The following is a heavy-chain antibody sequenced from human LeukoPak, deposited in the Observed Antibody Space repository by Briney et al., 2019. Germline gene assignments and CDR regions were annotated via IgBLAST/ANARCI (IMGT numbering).Heavy chain of an antibody. CDR1: GFTFSTYA. CDR3: AREILTGYAFDI. Sequence: GGSLRLSCAASGFTFSTYAMHWVRQAPGKGLEWVAFISYDGTNKYCADSVKGRFTISRDNSKNTLYLQMNSLRAEDTAWYYCAREILTGYAFDIWGQGTMVTVSS. J-gene: IGHJ3*02. CDR2: ISYDGTNK. V-gene: IGHV3-30-3*01. D-gene: IGHD7-27*01.